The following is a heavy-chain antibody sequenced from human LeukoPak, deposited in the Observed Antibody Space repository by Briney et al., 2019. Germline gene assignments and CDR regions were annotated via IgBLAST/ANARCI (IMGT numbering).Heavy chain of an antibody. CDR3: ARDRPYGGKGDFDY. V-gene: IGHV3-66*01. J-gene: IGHJ4*02. CDR2: IHTDGST. Sequence: GGSLRLSCAASGFSVSDHFMNWVSQAPGKGLEWVSVIHTDGSTYASDSVKGRFTISRDNSKNTLFLQMNSLRAEDTAVYYCARDRPYGGKGDFDYWGQGTLVTVSS. D-gene: IGHD4-23*01. CDR1: GFSVSDHF.